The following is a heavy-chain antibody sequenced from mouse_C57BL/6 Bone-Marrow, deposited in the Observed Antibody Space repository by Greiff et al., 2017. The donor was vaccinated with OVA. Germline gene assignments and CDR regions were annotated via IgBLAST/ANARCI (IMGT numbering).Heavy chain of an antibody. CDR1: GFTFSDYY. CDR3: AREGSSYLPFDY. Sequence: KVVESEGGLVQPGSSMKLSCTASGFTFSDYYMAWVRQVPEKGLEWVANINYDGSSTYYLDSLKSRFIISRDNAKNILYLQMSSLKSEDTATYYCAREGSSYLPFDYWGQGTTLTVSS. CDR2: INYDGSST. V-gene: IGHV5-16*01. D-gene: IGHD1-1*01. J-gene: IGHJ2*01.